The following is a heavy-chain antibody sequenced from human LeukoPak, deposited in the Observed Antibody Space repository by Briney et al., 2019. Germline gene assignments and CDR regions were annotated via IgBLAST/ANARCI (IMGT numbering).Heavy chain of an antibody. CDR3: AKAVGAGGY. D-gene: IGHD1-26*01. Sequence: GGSLRLSCAASGFTFISYAIGWVRQAPGRGLECVSAISGSGGSTYYAHSMKVRFTISRDNSKNTLYLQMNSLRAEDTAVYYCAKAVGAGGYWGQGTLVTVSS. CDR2: ISGSGGST. V-gene: IGHV3-23*01. CDR1: GFTFISYA. J-gene: IGHJ4*02.